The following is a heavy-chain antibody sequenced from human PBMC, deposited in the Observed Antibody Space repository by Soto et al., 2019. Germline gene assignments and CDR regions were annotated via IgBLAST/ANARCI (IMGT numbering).Heavy chain of an antibody. V-gene: IGHV1-69*08. Sequence: QVQLVQSGAEVKKPGSSVKVSCKASGGTFSSYTISWVRQAPGQGLEWMGRIIPILGIANYAPKFQGSVPITAEKSTSTAYMELSSLRSEDTAVYFCARDLGCSGGSCYPPFDYWGQGTLVTVSS. CDR2: IIPILGIA. D-gene: IGHD2-15*01. CDR3: ARDLGCSGGSCYPPFDY. CDR1: GGTFSSYT. J-gene: IGHJ4*02.